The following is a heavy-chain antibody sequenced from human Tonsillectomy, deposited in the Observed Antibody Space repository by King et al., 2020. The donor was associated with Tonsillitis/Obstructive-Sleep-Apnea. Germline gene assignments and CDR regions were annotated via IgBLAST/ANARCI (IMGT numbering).Heavy chain of an antibody. J-gene: IGHJ4*02. CDR2: IWYDGSNK. Sequence: VQLVESGGGVVQPGRSLRLSCAASGFTFSSYGMHWVRQAPGKGLEGVAVIWYDGSNKYYADSVKGRFTISRDNSKNTLYLQMNSLRAEDTALYYCARDPGRYYFDYWGQGTLVTVSS. CDR1: GFTFSSYG. CDR3: ARDPGRYYFDY. D-gene: IGHD3-10*01. V-gene: IGHV3-33*01.